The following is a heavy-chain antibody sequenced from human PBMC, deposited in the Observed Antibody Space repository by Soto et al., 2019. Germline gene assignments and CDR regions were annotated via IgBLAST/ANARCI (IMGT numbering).Heavy chain of an antibody. CDR1: GFTFSSYG. Sequence: QVQLVESGGGVVQPGRSLRLSCAASGFTFSSYGMHWVRQAPGKGLEWVAVISYDGSNKYYADSVKGRFTISRDNSKNTLYLQMNSLRAEDTAVYYCAKADQDSDSSGSGHWFDPWGQGTLVTVSS. CDR2: ISYDGSNK. CDR3: AKADQDSDSSGSGHWFDP. D-gene: IGHD3-22*01. V-gene: IGHV3-30*18. J-gene: IGHJ5*02.